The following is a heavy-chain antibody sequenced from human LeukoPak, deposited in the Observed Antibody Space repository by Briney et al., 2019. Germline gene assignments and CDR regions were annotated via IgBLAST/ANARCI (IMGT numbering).Heavy chain of an antibody. D-gene: IGHD2-2*01. J-gene: IGHJ6*02. CDR1: GFTFSSYS. CDR2: ISSSSSYI. Sequence: GGSLRLSCAASGFTFSSYSMNWVRQAPGKGLEWVSSISSSSSYIYYADSVKGRFTFSRDNSKNTLYLQMNSLRPEDTATYYCAKVRAPQTTSEGMDVWGQGTTVTVSS. V-gene: IGHV3-21*01. CDR3: AKVRAPQTTSEGMDV.